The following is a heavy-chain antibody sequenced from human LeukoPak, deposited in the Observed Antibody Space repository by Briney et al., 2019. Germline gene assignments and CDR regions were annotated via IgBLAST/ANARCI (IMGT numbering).Heavy chain of an antibody. V-gene: IGHV3-23*01. CDR1: GFTLSIYA. J-gene: IGHJ4*02. D-gene: IGHD3-22*01. CDR2: ISGSGGST. CDR3: AKDVEYYYDSSGYYYFDY. Sequence: GGSLRLSCAASGFTLSIYAMSWVRQAPGKGLEWVSAISGSGGSTYYADSVKGRFTISRDNSKNTLYLQMNSLRAEDTAVYYCAKDVEYYYDSSGYYYFDYWGQGTLVTVSS.